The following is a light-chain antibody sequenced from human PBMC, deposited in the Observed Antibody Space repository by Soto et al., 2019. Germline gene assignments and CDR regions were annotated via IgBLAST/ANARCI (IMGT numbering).Light chain of an antibody. CDR3: SSYTSSSIWV. CDR1: SSDVGGYSY. J-gene: IGLJ3*02. V-gene: IGLV2-14*01. Sequence: QSALTQPASVSGSPGQSITISCTGTSSDVGGYSYVSWYQQHPGKAPKVMIYEFTNRPSGVSNRFSGSKSGNTASLTISGLQAEDEADYYCSSYTSSSIWVFGGGTKLTVL. CDR2: EFT.